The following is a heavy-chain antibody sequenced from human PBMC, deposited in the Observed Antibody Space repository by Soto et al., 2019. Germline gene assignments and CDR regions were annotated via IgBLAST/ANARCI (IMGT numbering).Heavy chain of an antibody. CDR2: ISAYNGNT. J-gene: IGHJ4*02. CDR1: GYTFTSYG. CDR3: ARDVGEGYYDRSGPLD. V-gene: IGHV1-18*01. Sequence: ASVKVSCKASGYTFTSYGISWVRQAPGQGLEWMGWISAYNGNTNYAQKLQGRVTMTTDTSTSTAYMELRSLRSDDTAVYYCARDVGEGYYDRSGPLDWGQGTLVTVSS. D-gene: IGHD3-22*01.